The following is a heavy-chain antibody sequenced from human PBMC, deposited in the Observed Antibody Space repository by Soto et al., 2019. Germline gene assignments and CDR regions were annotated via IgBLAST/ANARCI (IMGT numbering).Heavy chain of an antibody. J-gene: IGHJ6*02. CDR1: GFTFSSYW. V-gene: IGHV3-7*01. CDR2: IKQDGSGK. Sequence: GGSLRLSCAASGFTFSSYWMSWVRQAPGKGLEWVANIKQDGSGKYYVDSVKGRFTISRDNAKNSLYLQMNSLRAEDTAVYYCARAGSGSGRYGMDVWGQGTTVTVSS. CDR3: ARAGSGSGRYGMDV. D-gene: IGHD3-10*01.